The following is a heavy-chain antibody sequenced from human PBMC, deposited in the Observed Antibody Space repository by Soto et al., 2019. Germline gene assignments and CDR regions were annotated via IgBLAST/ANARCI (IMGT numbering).Heavy chain of an antibody. V-gene: IGHV4-31*03. CDR1: GGSISSGGYY. D-gene: IGHD3-10*01. Sequence: QVQLQESGPGLVKPSQTLSLTCTVSGGSISSGGYYWSWIRQHPGKGLEWIGYIYYSGSTYYNPSLKSRVTISVDTSKNQFSLKLSSVTAADTAVYYCARADLRGLLWFGESYYFDYWGQGTLVTVSS. CDR2: IYYSGST. CDR3: ARADLRGLLWFGESYYFDY. J-gene: IGHJ4*02.